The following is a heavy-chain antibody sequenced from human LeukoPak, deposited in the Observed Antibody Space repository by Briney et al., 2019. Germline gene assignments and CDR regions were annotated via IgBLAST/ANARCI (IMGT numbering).Heavy chain of an antibody. CDR1: GGSFSGYY. Sequence: PSETLSLTCAVYGGSFSGYYWSWIRQPPGKGLEWIGEINHSGSTNYNPSLKSRVTISVDTSKNQFSLKLSSVTAADTAVYYCARGGGAAAGGDYWGQGTLVTVSS. D-gene: IGHD6-13*01. V-gene: IGHV4-34*01. CDR3: ARGGGAAAGGDY. J-gene: IGHJ4*02. CDR2: INHSGST.